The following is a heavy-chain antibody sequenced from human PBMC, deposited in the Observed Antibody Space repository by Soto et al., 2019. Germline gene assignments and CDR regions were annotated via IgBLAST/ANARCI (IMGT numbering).Heavy chain of an antibody. Sequence: QVQLVQSGAEVKKPGSSVKVSCKASGGTFSGYTISWVRQAPGQGLEWMGRIIPILGIANYAQKFPGRVTITADKSTSTAYMELSSLRSEDTAVYYCAASYYYGSGTPSATDYWGQGTLVTVSS. J-gene: IGHJ4*02. CDR2: IIPILGIA. CDR3: AASYYYGSGTPSATDY. CDR1: GGTFSGYT. D-gene: IGHD3-10*01. V-gene: IGHV1-69*02.